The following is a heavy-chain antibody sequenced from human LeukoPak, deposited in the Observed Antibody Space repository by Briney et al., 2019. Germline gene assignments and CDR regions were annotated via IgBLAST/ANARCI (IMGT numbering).Heavy chain of an antibody. J-gene: IGHJ4*02. V-gene: IGHV1-2*02. CDR1: GYTFTGYY. D-gene: IGHD1-26*01. CDR3: ARVRRTALGEPFDY. CDR2: INPNSGGT. Sequence: GASVKVSCKASGYTFTGYYIHWVRQAPGQGLEWMGWINPNSGGTDYAQKFQGRVTMTRDTSISTAYMELSRLRSDDTAVYYCARVRRTALGEPFDYWGQGTLVTVSS.